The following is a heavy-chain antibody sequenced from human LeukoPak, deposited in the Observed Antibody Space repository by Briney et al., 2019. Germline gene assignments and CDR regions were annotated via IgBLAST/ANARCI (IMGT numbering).Heavy chain of an antibody. V-gene: IGHV3-30*18. J-gene: IGHJ4*02. CDR2: ISYDGSNK. CDR3: AKDQAYYYDVGY. CDR1: GFTFSSYG. Sequence: PGRSLRLSCAASGFTFSSYGMHWVRQAPGKGLEWVAVISYDGSNKYYADSVKGRFTISRDNSKNTLYLQMSSLRAEDTAVYYCAKDQAYYYDVGYWGQGTLVTVSS. D-gene: IGHD3-22*01.